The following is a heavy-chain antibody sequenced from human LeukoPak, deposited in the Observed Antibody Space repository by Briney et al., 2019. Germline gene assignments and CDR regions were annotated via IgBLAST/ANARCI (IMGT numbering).Heavy chain of an antibody. Sequence: ASVKVSCKASGYTFTGYYMHWVRQAPGQGLEWMGRINPNSGGTNYAQKFQGRVTMTRDTSISTAYMELSRLRPDDTAVYYCARDLGDNYYDSSGYYYEDYWGQGTLVTVSS. V-gene: IGHV1-2*06. D-gene: IGHD3-22*01. CDR2: INPNSGGT. J-gene: IGHJ4*02. CDR3: ARDLGDNYYDSSGYYYEDY. CDR1: GYTFTGYY.